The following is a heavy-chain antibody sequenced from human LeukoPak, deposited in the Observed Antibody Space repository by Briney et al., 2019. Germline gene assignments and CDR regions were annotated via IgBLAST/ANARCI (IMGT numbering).Heavy chain of an antibody. CDR1: GFTFSSYA. Sequence: GGSLRLSCAASGFTFSSYAMSWVRQAPGKGLEWVSAISGSGGSTYYADSVKGRFTISRDNSKNTLYLQMNSLRAEDTAVYYCAKDGEGSGSYVSGYFDLWGRGTLVTVSS. CDR2: ISGSGGST. D-gene: IGHD1-26*01. V-gene: IGHV3-23*01. J-gene: IGHJ2*01. CDR3: AKDGEGSGSYVSGYFDL.